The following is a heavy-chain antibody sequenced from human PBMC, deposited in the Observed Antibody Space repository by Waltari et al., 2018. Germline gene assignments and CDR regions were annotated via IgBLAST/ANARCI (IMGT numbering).Heavy chain of an antibody. V-gene: IGHV4-59*11. J-gene: IGHJ3*02. CDR2: IYYSGST. CDR1: GGSISSHY. CDR3: ARELVAAAGTYDAFDI. D-gene: IGHD6-13*01. Sequence: QVQLQESGPGLVKPSETLSLTCTVSGGSISSHYWSWIRQPPGKGLEWIGYIYYSGSTNYNPSLKSRVTISVDTSKNQFSLKLSSVTAADTAVYYCARELVAAAGTYDAFDIWGQGTMVTVSS.